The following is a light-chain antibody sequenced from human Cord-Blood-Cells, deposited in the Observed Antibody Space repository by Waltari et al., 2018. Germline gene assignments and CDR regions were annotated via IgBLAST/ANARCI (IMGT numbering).Light chain of an antibody. CDR3: MQGTHWPWT. V-gene: IGKV2-30*01. CDR1: QSLVYSDGNTY. CDR2: KVS. Sequence: DVVMTQSPLSLPVTLGQPTSISCRSSQSLVYSDGNTYLNWVQHRPGQSPRRLIYKVSNRDSGVPDRFSGSGSGTDFTLKISRVEAEDVGVYYCMQGTHWPWTFGQGTKVEIK. J-gene: IGKJ1*01.